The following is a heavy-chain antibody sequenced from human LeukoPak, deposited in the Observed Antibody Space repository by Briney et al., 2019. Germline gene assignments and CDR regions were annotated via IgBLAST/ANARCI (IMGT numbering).Heavy chain of an antibody. CDR1: GYTLTVYY. Sequence: ASVKVSCKASGYTLTVYYIHWVRQAPGQGLEWMGQINPNSGDTNFAQKFQGRVTMTRDTSISTAYMGLSGLRPDDTAVYYCAREGSGYTYGRGSYFDYWGHGILVTVSS. J-gene: IGHJ4*01. D-gene: IGHD5-18*01. CDR2: INPNSGDT. CDR3: AREGSGYTYGRGSYFDY. V-gene: IGHV1-2*06.